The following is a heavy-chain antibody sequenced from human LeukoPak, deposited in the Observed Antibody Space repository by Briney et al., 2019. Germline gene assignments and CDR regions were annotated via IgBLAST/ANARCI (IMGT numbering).Heavy chain of an antibody. CDR3: TREYLQTYYYDSSAPGLGY. CDR1: GFTFGDYA. V-gene: IGHV3-49*04. D-gene: IGHD3-22*01. Sequence: PGGSLRLSCTASGFTFGDYAMSWVRQAPGKGLEWVGFIRSKAYGGTTEYAASVKGRFTISRDDSKSIAYLQMNSLKTEDTAVYYCTREYLQTYYYDSSAPGLGYWGQGTLVTVSS. CDR2: IRSKAYGGTT. J-gene: IGHJ4*02.